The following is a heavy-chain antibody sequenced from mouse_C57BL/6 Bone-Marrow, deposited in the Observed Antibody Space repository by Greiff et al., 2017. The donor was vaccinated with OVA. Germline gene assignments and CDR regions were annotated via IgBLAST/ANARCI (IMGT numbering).Heavy chain of an antibody. V-gene: IGHV1-69*01. CDR3: ARSPNYDGSSYYFDY. CDR1: GYTFTSYW. D-gene: IGHD1-1*01. Sequence: VQLQQPGAELVMPGASVKLSCKASGYTFTSYWMHWVKQRPGQGLEWIGEIDPSDSYTNYNQKFKGKSTLTVDKSSSTAYMQLSSLTSEDSAVYYCARSPNYDGSSYYFDYWGQGTTLTVSS. J-gene: IGHJ2*01. CDR2: IDPSDSYT.